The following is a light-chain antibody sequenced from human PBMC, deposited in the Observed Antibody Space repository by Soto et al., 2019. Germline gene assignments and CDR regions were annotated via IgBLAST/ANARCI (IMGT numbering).Light chain of an antibody. V-gene: IGKV1-6*01. Sequence: AILMTQSPASLSASIGDRVTITCRASQDIKNELGWYQQKPGKAPKLLISAASRLQDGVPSRFSGSGSGTDFTLTISSLRPEDFATYYCLQDYTYPRTFGQGTKVEIK. CDR1: QDIKNE. CDR2: AAS. CDR3: LQDYTYPRT. J-gene: IGKJ1*01.